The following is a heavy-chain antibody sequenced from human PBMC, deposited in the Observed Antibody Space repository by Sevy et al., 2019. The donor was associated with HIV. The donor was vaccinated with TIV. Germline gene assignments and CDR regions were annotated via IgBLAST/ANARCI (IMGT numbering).Heavy chain of an antibody. D-gene: IGHD3-16*02. Sequence: ASVKVSCKASGYTFTSYGISWVRQAPGQGLEWMGWISAYNGNTNYAQKLQGRVTMTTDTSTSTAYIELRSLRSDDTAVYYCARVSTFGGVIANYYFDYWGQGTLVTVSS. J-gene: IGHJ4*02. CDR3: ARVSTFGGVIANYYFDY. V-gene: IGHV1-18*04. CDR1: GYTFTSYG. CDR2: ISAYNGNT.